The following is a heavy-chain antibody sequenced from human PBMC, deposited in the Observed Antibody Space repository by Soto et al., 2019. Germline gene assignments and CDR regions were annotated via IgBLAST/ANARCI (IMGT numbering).Heavy chain of an antibody. V-gene: IGHV1-46*01. J-gene: IGHJ6*02. CDR2: INPSGGST. CDR3: ARDPITVIYGMDV. CDR1: GYAFTSYY. Sequence: ASVKVSCKASGYAFTSYYMHWVRQAPGQGLEWMGIINPSGGSTSYAQKFQGRVTMTRDTSTSTVYMELSRLRSEDTAVYYCARDPITVIYGMDVWGQGTTVTVSS. D-gene: IGHD1-20*01.